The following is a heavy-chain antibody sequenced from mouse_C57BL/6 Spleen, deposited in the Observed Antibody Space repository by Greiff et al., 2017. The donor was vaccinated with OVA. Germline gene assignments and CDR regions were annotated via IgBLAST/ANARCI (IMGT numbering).Heavy chain of an antibody. CDR1: GYSFTGYY. CDR2: INPSTGGT. V-gene: IGHV1-42*01. Sequence: VQLQHSGPELVKPGASVKISCKASGYSFTGYYMNWVKQSPEKSLEWIGEINPSTGGTTYNQKFKAKATLTVDKSSSTAYMQLKSLTSEDSAVYYCARLGGYYYGSSGYFDVWGTGTTVTVSS. J-gene: IGHJ1*03. CDR3: ARLGGYYYGSSGYFDV. D-gene: IGHD1-1*01.